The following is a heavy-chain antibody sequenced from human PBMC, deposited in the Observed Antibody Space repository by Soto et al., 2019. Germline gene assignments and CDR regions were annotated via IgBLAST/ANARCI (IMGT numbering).Heavy chain of an antibody. CDR3: ARGRVGYCSSTSCYTVVDYYYYGMDV. CDR1: GGSFSGYY. D-gene: IGHD2-2*02. Sequence: SETLSLTCAVYGGSFSGYYWSWIRQPPGKGLERIGEINHSGSTNYNPSLKSRVTISVDTSKNQFSLKLSSVTAADTAVYYCARGRVGYCSSTSCYTVVDYYYYGMDVWGQGTTVTVSS. V-gene: IGHV4-34*01. CDR2: INHSGST. J-gene: IGHJ6*02.